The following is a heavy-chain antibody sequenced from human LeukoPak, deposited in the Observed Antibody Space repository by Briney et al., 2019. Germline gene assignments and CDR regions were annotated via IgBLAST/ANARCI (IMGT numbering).Heavy chain of an antibody. D-gene: IGHD2-21*02. CDR1: GGTFSSYA. Sequence: ASVKVSCKASGGTFSSYAISWVRQAPGQGLEWMGGIIPIFGTANYAQKFQGRVTMTRNTSISTAYMELSSLRSEDTAVYYCARGFDCGGDCDAFDIWGQGTMVTVSS. V-gene: IGHV1-69*05. J-gene: IGHJ3*02. CDR3: ARGFDCGGDCDAFDI. CDR2: IIPIFGTA.